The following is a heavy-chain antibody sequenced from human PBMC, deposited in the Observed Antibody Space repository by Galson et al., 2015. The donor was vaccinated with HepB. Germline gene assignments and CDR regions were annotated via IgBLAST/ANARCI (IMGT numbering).Heavy chain of an antibody. CDR2: ITYDGSDK. Sequence: SLRLSCAASRFIFSNYGMHWVRQAPGKGLEWVAAITYDGSDKYYADSVKGRFTVSRDNSNNTLYLEMISLKAEDTAVYYCSAPYYYGSGSPPWDNYYAVDVWGQGTTVTVSS. J-gene: IGHJ6*02. CDR1: RFIFSNYG. D-gene: IGHD3-10*01. CDR3: SAPYYYGSGSPPWDNYYAVDV. V-gene: IGHV3-30*03.